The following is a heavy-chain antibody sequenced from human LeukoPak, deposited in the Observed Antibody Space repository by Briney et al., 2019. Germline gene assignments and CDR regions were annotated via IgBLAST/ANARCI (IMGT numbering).Heavy chain of an antibody. D-gene: IGHD2-21*02. CDR1: GFTFSSNW. J-gene: IGHJ4*02. Sequence: GGSLRLSCAASGFTFSSNWMSWVRQAPGKGLEWVANIKQDGSEKYYVDSVKGRFTISRDNAKNSLYLQMNSLRAEDTAVYYCARDSAKGDWSHYFDYWGQGTLVTVSS. V-gene: IGHV3-7*01. CDR2: IKQDGSEK. CDR3: ARDSAKGDWSHYFDY.